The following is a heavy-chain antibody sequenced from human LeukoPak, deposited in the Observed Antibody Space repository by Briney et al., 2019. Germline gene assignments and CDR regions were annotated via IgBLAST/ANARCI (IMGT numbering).Heavy chain of an antibody. Sequence: PGGSLRLSCAASGFTFSSYSMNWVRQAPGKGLEWVSGISWNSGSIGYADSVKGRFTISRDNAKNSLYPQMNSLRAEDTALYYCAKSAFDIWGQGTMVTVSS. J-gene: IGHJ3*02. CDR1: GFTFSSYS. V-gene: IGHV3-9*01. CDR2: ISWNSGSI. CDR3: AKSAFDI.